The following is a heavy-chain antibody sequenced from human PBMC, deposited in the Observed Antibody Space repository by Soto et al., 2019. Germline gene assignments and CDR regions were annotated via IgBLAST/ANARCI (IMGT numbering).Heavy chain of an antibody. CDR3: AKEPFGVVISGMDV. D-gene: IGHD3-3*01. CDR1: GFTFSSYG. J-gene: IGHJ6*02. V-gene: IGHV3-30*18. CDR2: ISYDGSNK. Sequence: QVQLVESGGGVVQPGRSLRLSCAASGFTFSSYGMHWVRQAPGKGLEWVAVISYDGSNKYYADSVKGRFTISRDNSKNPLYLQMNRLTAEDTAVYYCAKEPFGVVISGMDVWGQGTTVTVSS.